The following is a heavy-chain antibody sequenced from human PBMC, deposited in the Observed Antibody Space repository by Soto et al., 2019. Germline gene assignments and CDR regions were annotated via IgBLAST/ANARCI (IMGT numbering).Heavy chain of an antibody. D-gene: IGHD2-8*01. Sequence: ASVKVSCKASGYTFTSYAMHWVRQAPGQRLEWMGWINAGNGNTKYSQKFQGRVTITRDTSASTAYTELSSLRSEDTAVYYCASSYCTNGVCYTHWFDPWGQGTLVTVSS. V-gene: IGHV1-3*01. CDR2: INAGNGNT. J-gene: IGHJ5*02. CDR1: GYTFTSYA. CDR3: ASSYCTNGVCYTHWFDP.